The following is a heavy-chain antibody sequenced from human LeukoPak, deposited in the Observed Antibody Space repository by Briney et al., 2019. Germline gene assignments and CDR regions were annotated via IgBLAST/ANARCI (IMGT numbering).Heavy chain of an antibody. V-gene: IGHV3-30*01. CDR2: ISYDGSNK. CDR1: GFTFSSYA. D-gene: IGHD1-20*01. J-gene: IGHJ4*02. Sequence: GGSLRLSCAASGFTFSSYAMHWVRQAPGKGLEWVAVISYDGSNKYYADSVKGRFTISRDNSKNTLYLQMNSLRAEDTAVYYCARDLNCALDYWGQGTLVTVSS. CDR3: ARDLNCALDY.